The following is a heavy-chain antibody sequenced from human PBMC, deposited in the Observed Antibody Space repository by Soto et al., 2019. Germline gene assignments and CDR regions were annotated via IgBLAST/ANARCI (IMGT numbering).Heavy chain of an antibody. D-gene: IGHD3-3*01. V-gene: IGHV3-23*01. CDR1: GFSFSSYA. CDR3: ASPIGDFWSGNWAPSLFGC. CDR2: ISSSGGST. J-gene: IGHJ4*02. Sequence: EVQLLESGGGLVQPGGSLRLSCAASGFSFSSYAISWVRQAPGKGLEWVAGISSSGGSTYYADSVKGRFTISRDNSKNTLFLQMNSLRAEDTALYYCASPIGDFWSGNWAPSLFGCWGQGTLVTVSS.